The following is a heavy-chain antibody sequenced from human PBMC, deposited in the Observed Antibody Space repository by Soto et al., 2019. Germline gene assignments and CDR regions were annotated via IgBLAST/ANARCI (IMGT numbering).Heavy chain of an antibody. D-gene: IGHD5-18*01. CDR3: ARDLLEGYGHARQPDY. CDR2: ITSSSTYI. CDR1: GFTFRAYS. V-gene: IGHV3-21*06. J-gene: IGHJ4*02. Sequence: PGWSLRLSCVASGFTFRAYSMSWVRQAPGQGLEWVSSITSSSTYIYYTRSVEGRFTISRDDAKNSLHLQMNSLRAEDTAVYYCARDLLEGYGHARQPDYWGQGTLVTVSS.